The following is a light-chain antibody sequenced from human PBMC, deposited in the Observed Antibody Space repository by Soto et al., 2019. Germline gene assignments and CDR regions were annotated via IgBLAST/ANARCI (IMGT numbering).Light chain of an antibody. CDR3: SSHTTSNTRV. CDR1: SSDVGAYDF. CDR2: EVS. J-gene: IGLJ1*01. Sequence: QSALTQPASVSGSPGQAIAICCTGTSSDVGAYDFVSWYQQHPDKAPKLLIYEVSNRPSGVSDRFSGSKSVNTATLTISGLQAEDEADYYCSSHTTSNTRVFGTGTKLTVL. V-gene: IGLV2-14*03.